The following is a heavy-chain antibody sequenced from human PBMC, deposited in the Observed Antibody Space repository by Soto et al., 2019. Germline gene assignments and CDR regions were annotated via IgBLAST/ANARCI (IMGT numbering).Heavy chain of an antibody. D-gene: IGHD2-15*01. CDR3: ARDCSVGSCYPGMDV. CDR2: ISSSGYI. Sequence: EVQLVESGGGLVKPGGSLRLSCAASGFNFNSYTINWVRQAPGKRLEWLSSISSSGYIFSTDSVRGRFTISRDNAKNSVYLQINSLGAEDTAVYFCARDCSVGSCYPGMDVWGQGTTVTVSS. V-gene: IGHV3-21*01. J-gene: IGHJ6*02. CDR1: GFNFNSYT.